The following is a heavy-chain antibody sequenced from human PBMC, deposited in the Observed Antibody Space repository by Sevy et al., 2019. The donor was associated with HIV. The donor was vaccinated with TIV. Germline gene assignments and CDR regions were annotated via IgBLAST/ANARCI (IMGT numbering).Heavy chain of an antibody. J-gene: IGHJ6*02. D-gene: IGHD3-22*01. CDR2: IYSGGST. V-gene: IGHV3-66*01. Sequence: GGSLRLSCAASEFSVTDNYMSWVRQAPGKGLEWVSTIYSGGSTFYADSVKGRLTISRDNSKNTLYVNMNSLRAEDTAVYYCARDRYYDASGYYYYYYGLDVWGQGTTVTVSS. CDR3: ARDRYYDASGYYYYYYGLDV. CDR1: EFSVTDNY.